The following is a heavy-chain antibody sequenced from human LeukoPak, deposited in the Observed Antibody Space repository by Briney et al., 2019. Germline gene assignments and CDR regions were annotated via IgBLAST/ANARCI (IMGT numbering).Heavy chain of an antibody. CDR3: ARDLVTVTKGFDI. Sequence: PSETLSLTCAVSGDSFSSHYWRWVRQPPGKGVEWVGYISYIGSTNYNPSLKSRVTISIATSKNQFSLKLTSVTAADTAVYYCARDLVTVTKGFDIWGQGTMVSVSS. CDR2: ISYIGST. D-gene: IGHD4-17*01. J-gene: IGHJ3*02. CDR1: GDSFSSHY. V-gene: IGHV4-59*11.